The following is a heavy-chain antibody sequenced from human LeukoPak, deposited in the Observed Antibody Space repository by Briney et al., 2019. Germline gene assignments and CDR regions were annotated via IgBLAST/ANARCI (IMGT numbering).Heavy chain of an antibody. D-gene: IGHD1-20*01. V-gene: IGHV4-4*09. CDR2: MYTSGST. CDR1: GGSISTYY. J-gene: IGHJ6*03. Sequence: SVTLSLTCTVSGGSISTYYWSWIRQPPGKGLEWIGYMYTSGSTNYNPSLKSRATISVDTFKNQFSLKLSSVTAADTAVYYCARLGIPGTDYYYYYMDVWGKGTTVTVSS. CDR3: ARLGIPGTDYYYYYMDV.